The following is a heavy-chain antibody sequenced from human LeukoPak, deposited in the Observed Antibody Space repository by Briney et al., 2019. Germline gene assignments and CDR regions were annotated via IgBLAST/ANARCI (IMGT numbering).Heavy chain of an antibody. Sequence: PSQTLSLTRAVSGGSISSGGYSWSWIRQPPGKGLEWIGYIYHSGSTYYNPSLKSRVTISVDRSKNQFSLKLSSVTAADTAVYYCARGGDYGMDVWGQGTTVTVSS. CDR3: ARGGDYGMDV. CDR2: IYHSGST. CDR1: GGSISSGGYS. V-gene: IGHV4-30-2*01. J-gene: IGHJ6*02.